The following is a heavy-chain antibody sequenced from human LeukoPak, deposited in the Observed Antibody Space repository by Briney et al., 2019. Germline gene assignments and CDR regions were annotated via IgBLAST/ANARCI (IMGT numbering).Heavy chain of an antibody. V-gene: IGHV3-48*03. J-gene: IGHJ4*02. CDR2: ISISGSII. Sequence: GGSLRLSCTASGFTFSSYEMNWVRQAPGKGLEWVSYISISGSIIYYADSVKGRFTISRDNAKNSLYLQMNSLRAEDTAVYYCASPTDLSDYWGQGTLVTVSS. CDR1: GFTFSSYE. D-gene: IGHD1-14*01. CDR3: ASPTDLSDY.